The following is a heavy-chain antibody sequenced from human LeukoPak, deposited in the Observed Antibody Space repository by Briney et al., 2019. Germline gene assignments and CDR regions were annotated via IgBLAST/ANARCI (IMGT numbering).Heavy chain of an antibody. J-gene: IGHJ6*03. CDR1: GRSLSSYY. Sequence: SETLSLTCTVSGRSLSSYYWSWIRQPPGKGREWIGYIYYSGSTNYNPSLKSRVTISVDTSKNQFSLKLSSVTAADTAVYYCARGRSSMVRGYYYYYMDVWGKGTTVTISS. CDR3: ARGRSSMVRGYYYYYMDV. CDR2: IYYSGST. V-gene: IGHV4-59*01. D-gene: IGHD3-10*01.